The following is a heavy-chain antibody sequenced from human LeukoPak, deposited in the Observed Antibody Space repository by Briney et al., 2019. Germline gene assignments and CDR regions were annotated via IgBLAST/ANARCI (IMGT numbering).Heavy chain of an antibody. CDR1: GYTFTGYY. D-gene: IGHD3-22*01. J-gene: IGHJ3*02. Sequence: GASVKVSCKAFGYTFTGYYMHWVRQAPGQGLEWMGWINPNSGGTNYAQKFQGRVTMTRDTSISAAYMELSRLRSDDTAVYYCAREHSSGYYFDAFDIWGQGTMVTVSS. CDR2: INPNSGGT. CDR3: AREHSSGYYFDAFDI. V-gene: IGHV1-2*02.